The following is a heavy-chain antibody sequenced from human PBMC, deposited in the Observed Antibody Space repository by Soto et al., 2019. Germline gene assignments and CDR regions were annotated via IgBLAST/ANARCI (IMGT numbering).Heavy chain of an antibody. CDR1: GYTFTGYY. D-gene: IGHD2-15*01. J-gene: IGHJ4*02. CDR3: ARGRRAGLLGYCSGGSCYLEY. V-gene: IGHV1-2*04. CDR2: INPNSGGT. Sequence: VASVKVSCKASGYTFTGYYMHWVRQAPGQGLEWMGWINPNSGGTNYAQKFRGWVTMTRDTSISTAYMELSRLRSDDTAVYYCARGRRAGLLGYCSGGSCYLEYWGKGTLVTVSS.